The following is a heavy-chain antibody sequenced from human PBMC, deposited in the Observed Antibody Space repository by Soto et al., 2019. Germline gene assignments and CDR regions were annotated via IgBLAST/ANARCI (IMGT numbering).Heavy chain of an antibody. V-gene: IGHV1-45*02. Sequence: QMQLVQSGTEVKKTGSSVKISCKASGYSFTYRYLHWVRQAPGQPFEWMGWITVYNGDTKYAQRFQHRVTMTSETSLTAVYMEMRTLTSEDTAMYYCVRSPLAGPLPDDVLDEWGQGTMVTVSS. CDR3: VRSPLAGPLPDDVLDE. CDR2: ITVYNGDT. J-gene: IGHJ3*01. CDR1: GYSFTYRY.